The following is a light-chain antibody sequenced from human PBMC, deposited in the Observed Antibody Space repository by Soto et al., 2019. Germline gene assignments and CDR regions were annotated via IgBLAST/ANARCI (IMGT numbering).Light chain of an antibody. V-gene: IGLV2-14*01. J-gene: IGLJ1*01. CDR1: TSDVGGHNS. Sequence: QSVLTQPASVSGSPGQSITVSCTGTTSDVGGHNSVSWYQHHPGKAPKLIIYEVRKRPSGISSRFSGSQSGNTASLSISGLQAEDEADYYCSSYTTSTTYVFGTGTKVTVL. CDR3: SSYTTSTTYV. CDR2: EVR.